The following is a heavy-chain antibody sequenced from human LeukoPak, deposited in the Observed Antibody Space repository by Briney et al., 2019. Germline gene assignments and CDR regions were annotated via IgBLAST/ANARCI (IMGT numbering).Heavy chain of an antibody. D-gene: IGHD3-16*01. CDR1: GGSFSGYY. CDR3: ARVRDSTSGLDY. CDR2: INHSGST. V-gene: IGHV4-34*01. Sequence: SETLSLTCAVYGGSFSGYYWSWIRQPPGKGLEWIGEINHSGSTNYNPSLKSRVTISVDTSKNQFSLKLSSVTAADTAVYYCARVRDSTSGLDYWGQGTLVTVSS. J-gene: IGHJ4*02.